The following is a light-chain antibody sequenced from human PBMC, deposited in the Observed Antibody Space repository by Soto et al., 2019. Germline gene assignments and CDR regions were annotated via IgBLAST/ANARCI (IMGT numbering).Light chain of an antibody. CDR2: EVS. J-gene: IGLJ1*01. V-gene: IGLV2-8*01. Sequence: LTQPPSASGSPGQSVTISCTGTSSDVGGYNYVSWYQQHPGKAPKLMIYEVSKRPSGVPDRFSGSKSGNTASLTVSGLQAEDEADYYCSSYAGSNNYVFGTG. CDR3: SSYAGSNNYV. CDR1: SSDVGGYNY.